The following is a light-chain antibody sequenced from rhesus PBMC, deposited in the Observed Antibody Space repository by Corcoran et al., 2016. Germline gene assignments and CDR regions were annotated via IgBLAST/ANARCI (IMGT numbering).Light chain of an antibody. V-gene: IGKV1S12*01. CDR2: AAS. CDR3: QRYFDNPPLT. CDR1: QNIYSD. Sequence: DIQMTQSPSALSASVGDRVTISCRASQNIYSDLAWYQQKPGKAPKLLIYAASSLQTGIPSRFSGSGSGTVFTLTISSLQPDDSATYYCQRYFDNPPLTFGGGTKVELK. J-gene: IGKJ4*01.